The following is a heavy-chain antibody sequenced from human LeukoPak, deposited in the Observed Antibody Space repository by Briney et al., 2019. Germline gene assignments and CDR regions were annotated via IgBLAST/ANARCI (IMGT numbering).Heavy chain of an antibody. CDR1: GFTFSSYA. CDR2: ISASGGST. CDR3: AKAMAGYTYYFDS. Sequence: PGGSLRLSCAASGFTFSSYAMNWVRQAPGKGLEWVSAISASGGSTYYADSVKGRFTISRDNSKNTLYLQMSSLRAEDTAVYYCAKAMAGYTYYFDSWGQGTLVTVSS. V-gene: IGHV3-23*01. J-gene: IGHJ4*02. D-gene: IGHD5-24*01.